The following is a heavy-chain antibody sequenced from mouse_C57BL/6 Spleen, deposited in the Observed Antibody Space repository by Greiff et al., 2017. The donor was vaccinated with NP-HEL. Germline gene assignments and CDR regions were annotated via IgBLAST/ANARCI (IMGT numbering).Heavy chain of an antibody. Sequence: QVQLKESGPELVKPGASVKISCKASGYAFSSSWMNWVKQRPGKGLEWIGRIYPGDGDTNYNGKFKGKATLTADKSSSTAYMQISSLTSEDSAVYFCARRNGYVYFDVWGTGTTVTVSS. CDR2: IYPGDGDT. V-gene: IGHV1-82*01. D-gene: IGHD2-2*01. J-gene: IGHJ1*03. CDR1: GYAFSSSW. CDR3: ARRNGYVYFDV.